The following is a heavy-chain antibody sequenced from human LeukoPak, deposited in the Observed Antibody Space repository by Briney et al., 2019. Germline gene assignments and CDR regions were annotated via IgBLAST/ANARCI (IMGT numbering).Heavy chain of an antibody. CDR2: IRSKANSYAT. CDR3: TRPGEQQYYYMDV. CDR1: GFTFSGSA. D-gene: IGHD3-16*01. J-gene: IGHJ6*03. V-gene: IGHV3-73*01. Sequence: GGSLRLSCAASGFTFSGSAMHWVRQASGKGLEWVGRIRSKANSYATAYAASVKGRFTISRDDSKNTAYLQMNSLKSEDTAVYYCTRPGEQQYYYMDVWGKGTTVTVSS.